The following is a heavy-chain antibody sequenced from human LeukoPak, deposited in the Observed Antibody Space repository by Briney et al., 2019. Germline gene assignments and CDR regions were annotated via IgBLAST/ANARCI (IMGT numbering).Heavy chain of an antibody. V-gene: IGHV5-51*01. D-gene: IGHD2-21*02. J-gene: IGHJ4*02. CDR1: GYSFTSYW. CDR3: ARRGDSDFRID. CDR2: IYPGDSDT. Sequence: GESLKISCKGSGYSFTSYWIGWVRQMPGEGLEWMGIIYPGDSDTRYSPSFQGQVTISADTSISAAYLQWNSLEASDTAIYYCARRGDSDFRIDWGQGTLVTVSS.